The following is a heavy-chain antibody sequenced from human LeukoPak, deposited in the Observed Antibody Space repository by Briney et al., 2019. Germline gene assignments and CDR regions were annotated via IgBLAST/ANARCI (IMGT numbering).Heavy chain of an antibody. D-gene: IGHD6-19*01. CDR3: AKDGGSGWYFD. J-gene: IGHJ4*02. V-gene: IGHV3-33*06. CDR2: IWYDGSNK. CDR1: GFTFSSYG. Sequence: PGRSLRLSSAASGFTFSSYGMHLVRPAPGKGLERVAVIWYDGSNKYYADSVKGRFTISRDNSKNTLYLQMNSLRAEDTAVYYCAKDGGSGWYFDWGQGTLVTVSS.